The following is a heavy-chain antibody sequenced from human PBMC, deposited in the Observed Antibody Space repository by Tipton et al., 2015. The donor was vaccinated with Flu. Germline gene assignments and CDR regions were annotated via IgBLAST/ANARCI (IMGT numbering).Heavy chain of an antibody. Sequence: QVQLVQSGAEVKKPGSSVKVSCKASGGTFSSSAISWVRQAPGQGFEWMGAIIPIFGSINYAREFQGRVTITADEPTSTSYMELRSLRSEDTAVYYCAREERVEFRYYYDPKDWGQGTLVTVSA. V-gene: IGHV1-69*01. J-gene: IGHJ4*02. CDR2: IIPIFGSI. CDR1: GGTFSSSA. D-gene: IGHD3-22*01. CDR3: AREERVEFRYYYDPKD.